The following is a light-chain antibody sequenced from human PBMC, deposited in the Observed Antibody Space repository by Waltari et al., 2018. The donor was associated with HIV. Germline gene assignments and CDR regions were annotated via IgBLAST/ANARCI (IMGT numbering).Light chain of an antibody. J-gene: IGLJ1*01. CDR1: NIGSKS. CDR2: EGS. Sequence: SYVLTQPPSVSVAPGQAATLPCGGNNIGSKSVPWYQQKAGQAPVLGVYEGSDRPSGIPGRFSGSRSGNTATLTISRVEAGDEADYYCHVWDRSSDHHVFGTGTKVTVL. CDR3: HVWDRSSDHHV. V-gene: IGLV3-21*02.